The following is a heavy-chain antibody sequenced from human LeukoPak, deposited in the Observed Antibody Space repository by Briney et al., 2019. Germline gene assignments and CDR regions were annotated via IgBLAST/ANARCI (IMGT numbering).Heavy chain of an antibody. Sequence: SETLSLTCTVSGGSISSYYWSWIRQPPGKGLEWIGYIYYSGSTNYNPSLKSRVTISVDTSKNQFSLKLSSVTAADTAVYYCARDRNYYGSGSPGDWFDPWGQGTLVTVSS. D-gene: IGHD3-10*01. V-gene: IGHV4-59*01. CDR2: IYYSGST. CDR1: GGSISSYY. CDR3: ARDRNYYGSGSPGDWFDP. J-gene: IGHJ5*02.